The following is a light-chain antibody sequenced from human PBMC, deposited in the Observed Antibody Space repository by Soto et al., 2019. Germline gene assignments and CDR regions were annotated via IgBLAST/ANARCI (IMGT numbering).Light chain of an antibody. J-gene: IGKJ1*01. V-gene: IGKV3-15*01. Sequence: EIVMTQSPATLSVSPGERATLSCRASQSVSSNLAWYQQKPGQAPRLLLYGASTRATGIPARFSGSGSGTEFTRTISSLQCEDFAVYYCQQYNNWPPWTFGQGTKVEIK. CDR1: QSVSSN. CDR3: QQYNNWPPWT. CDR2: GAS.